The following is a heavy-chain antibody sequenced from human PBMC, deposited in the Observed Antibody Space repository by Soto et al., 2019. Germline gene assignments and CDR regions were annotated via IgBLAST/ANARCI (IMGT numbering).Heavy chain of an antibody. CDR2: IRSEANSYAK. J-gene: IGHJ4*02. V-gene: IGHV3-73*01. Sequence: GGSLRLSCAASGFTFSGSAMHWVRQASGKGLEWVGRIRSEANSYAKAYAVSVKGKFTISRDDSRNTAYLQMNSLKTEDTAVYYCARGVYDFWSGHPKGLDYWGQGTVVTVSS. CDR1: GFTFSGSA. D-gene: IGHD3-3*01. CDR3: ARGVYDFWSGHPKGLDY.